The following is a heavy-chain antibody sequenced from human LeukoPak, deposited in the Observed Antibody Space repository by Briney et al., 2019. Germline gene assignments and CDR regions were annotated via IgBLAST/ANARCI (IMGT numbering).Heavy chain of an antibody. CDR2: IYYSGST. V-gene: IGHV4-39*01. D-gene: IGHD6-13*01. J-gene: IGHJ4*02. CDR1: SGSISSSSYY. CDR3: ARQRKTAAAGTRFDY. Sequence: SETLSLTCTVSSGSISSSSYYWGWIRQPPGKGLEWIGSIYYSGSTYYNPSLKSRVTISVDTSKNQFSLKLSSVTAADTAVYYCARQRKTAAAGTRFDYWGQGTLVTVSS.